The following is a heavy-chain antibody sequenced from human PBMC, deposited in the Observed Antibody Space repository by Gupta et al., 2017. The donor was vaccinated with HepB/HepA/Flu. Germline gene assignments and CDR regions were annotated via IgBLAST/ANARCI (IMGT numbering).Heavy chain of an antibody. V-gene: IGHV2-5*01. CDR1: GFSLRTSGVG. D-gene: IGHD1-7*01. CDR3: AYLGITGTTGHFDY. Sequence: QITLKESGPTLVKPTQTLTLTCTFSGFSLRTSGVGVGWIRQPPGGALEWLALIYWNDDKRYSPSLKSRLTVTKDTSKNQVVLTMTNMDPVDTATDDGAYLGITGTTGHFDYWGQGTRVTVSS. J-gene: IGHJ4*02. CDR2: IYWNDDK.